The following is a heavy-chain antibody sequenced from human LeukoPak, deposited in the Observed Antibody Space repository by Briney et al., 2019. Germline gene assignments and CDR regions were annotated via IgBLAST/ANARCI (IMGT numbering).Heavy chain of an antibody. V-gene: IGHV1-18*01. CDR3: ARVLSRGITMIVVVSGKYGVDV. Sequence: ASVKVSCKASGYTFTSYGISWVRQAPGQGLEWMGWISAYNGNTNYAQKLQGRVTMTTDTSTSTAYMELRSLRSDDTAVYYCARVLSRGITMIVVVSGKYGVDVWGQGTTVTVSS. CDR1: GYTFTSYG. CDR2: ISAYNGNT. J-gene: IGHJ6*02. D-gene: IGHD3-22*01.